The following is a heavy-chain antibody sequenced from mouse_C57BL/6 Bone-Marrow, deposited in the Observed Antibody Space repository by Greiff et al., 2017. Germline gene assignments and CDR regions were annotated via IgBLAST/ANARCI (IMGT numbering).Heavy chain of an antibody. D-gene: IGHD2-1*01. CDR2: IYPGSGST. J-gene: IGHJ2*01. CDR3: ARDYYGNFYFDY. V-gene: IGHV1-55*01. CDR1: GYTFTSYW. Sequence: QVQLQQPGAELVQPGASVKMSCKASGYTFTSYWITWVKQRPGQGLEWIGDIYPGSGSTNYNEKFKSKATLTVDTSSSTAYMQLSSLTSADSAVYYWARDYYGNFYFDYWGQGTTLTVSS.